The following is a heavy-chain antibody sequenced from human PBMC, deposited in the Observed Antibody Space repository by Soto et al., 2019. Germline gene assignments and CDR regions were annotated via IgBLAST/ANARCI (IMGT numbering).Heavy chain of an antibody. D-gene: IGHD3-16*01. CDR1: GYTFIRYG. Sequence: QVQLVQSAAEVKKPGASVKVSCKASGYTFIRYGITWVRQAPGQGLEWMGWISAYNDYTIYAQKFQGRVTMTTDTSTRIVYMELRGLRSDDTAVYYCARGGYSDNSWGTQSHYGLDVWGQGTSVTVSS. CDR3: ARGGYSDNSWGTQSHYGLDV. J-gene: IGHJ6*02. CDR2: ISAYNDYT. V-gene: IGHV1-18*01.